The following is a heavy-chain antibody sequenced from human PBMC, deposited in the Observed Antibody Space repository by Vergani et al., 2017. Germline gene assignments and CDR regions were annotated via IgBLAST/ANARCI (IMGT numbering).Heavy chain of an antibody. D-gene: IGHD3-16*02. J-gene: IGHJ6*03. Sequence: QVTLRESGPALVKPTQTLTLTCTFSGFSLSTSRMCVSWIRQPPGKALEWLARIDWDDDKYYSTSLKTRLTISKDTSKNQVVLTMTNMDPVDTATYYCALRYYLYYYYMDVWGKGTTVTVSS. CDR3: ALRYYLYYYYMDV. CDR2: IDWDDDK. CDR1: GFSLSTSRMC. V-gene: IGHV2-70*15.